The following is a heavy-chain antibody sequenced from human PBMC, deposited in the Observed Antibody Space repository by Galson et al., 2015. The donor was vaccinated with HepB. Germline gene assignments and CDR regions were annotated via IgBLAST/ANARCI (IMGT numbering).Heavy chain of an antibody. CDR2: TYYRSKWYN. J-gene: IGHJ3*02. Sequence: AISGDSVSSNSAAWNWIRQSPSRGLEWLGRTYYRSKWYNDYAVSVKSRITINPDTSKNQFSLQLNSVAPEDTAVYYCARDFYYDSTPSVRAFDIWGQGTMVTVSS. D-gene: IGHD3-22*01. CDR1: GDSVSSNSAA. V-gene: IGHV6-1*01. CDR3: ARDFYYDSTPSVRAFDI.